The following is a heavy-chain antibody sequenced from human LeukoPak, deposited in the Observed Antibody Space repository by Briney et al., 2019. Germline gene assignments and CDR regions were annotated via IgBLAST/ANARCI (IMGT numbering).Heavy chain of an antibody. D-gene: IGHD3-22*01. CDR3: ARDLDSSGNWFDP. CDR2: INPNSGGT. Sequence: ASVKVSCKASGYTFTGYYMHWVRQAPGQGLEWMGRINPNSGGTNYARKFQGRVTMTRDTSISTAYMELSRLRSDDTAVYYCARDLDSSGNWFDPWGQGTLVTVSS. J-gene: IGHJ5*02. V-gene: IGHV1-2*06. CDR1: GYTFTGYY.